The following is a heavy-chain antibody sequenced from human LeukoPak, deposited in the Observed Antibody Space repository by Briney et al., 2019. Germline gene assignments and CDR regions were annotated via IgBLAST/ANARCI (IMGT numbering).Heavy chain of an antibody. Sequence: PGGSLRLSCAASGFTFSSYWMHWVRQAPGKGLVWVSRINSDGSSTNYADSVKGRFTISRDNAKNTLYLQMNSLRAEDTAVYYCARSRIAVAGTPGGGMDVWGQGTTVTVSS. CDR3: ARSRIAVAGTPGGGMDV. V-gene: IGHV3-74*01. CDR1: GFTFSSYW. J-gene: IGHJ6*02. D-gene: IGHD6-19*01. CDR2: INSDGSST.